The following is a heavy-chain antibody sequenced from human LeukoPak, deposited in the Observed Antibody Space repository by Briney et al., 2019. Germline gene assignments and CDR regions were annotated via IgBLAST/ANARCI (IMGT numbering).Heavy chain of an antibody. CDR1: GDSISSSRHS. V-gene: IGHV4-39*01. D-gene: IGHD6-13*01. CDR3: ARSSGYSSSGGLNWFDT. J-gene: IGHJ5*02. CDR2: IYYSGST. Sequence: SETLSLTCTVSGDSISSSRHSWGWIRQPPGKGLEWIGSIYYSGSTYYNPSLKSRVTISVDTSKNQFSLKLSSVTAADTAVYYCARSSGYSSSGGLNWFDTWGQGTLVTVSS.